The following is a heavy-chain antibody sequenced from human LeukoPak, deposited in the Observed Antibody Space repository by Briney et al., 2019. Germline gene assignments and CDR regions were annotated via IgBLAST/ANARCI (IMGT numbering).Heavy chain of an antibody. CDR3: ARGKSGSYYRGFDY. V-gene: IGHV1-69*04. J-gene: IGHJ4*02. CDR2: IIPILGIA. Sequence: SVKVSCTASGGTFSSYAISWVRQAPGQGLEWMGRIIPILGIANYAQKFQGRVTITADKSTSTAYMELSSLRSEDTAVYYCARGKSGSYYRGFDYWGQGTLVTVSS. CDR1: GGTFSSYA. D-gene: IGHD1-26*01.